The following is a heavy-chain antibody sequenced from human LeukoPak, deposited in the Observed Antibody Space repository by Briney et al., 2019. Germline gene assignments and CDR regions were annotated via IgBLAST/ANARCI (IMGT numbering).Heavy chain of an antibody. CDR1: GFSFSSYG. J-gene: IGHJ4*02. V-gene: IGHV3-30*18. CDR2: ISYDGSNK. Sequence: PGGSLRLSCAASGFSFSSYGMHWVRQAPGKGLEWVAVISYDGSNKYYTDYVKGRFSISRDNSKNTLYLQMNSLRAEDMAVYYCAKGFLMVRGVSSHFDYWGQGTLVTVSS. CDR3: AKGFLMVRGVSSHFDY. D-gene: IGHD3-10*01.